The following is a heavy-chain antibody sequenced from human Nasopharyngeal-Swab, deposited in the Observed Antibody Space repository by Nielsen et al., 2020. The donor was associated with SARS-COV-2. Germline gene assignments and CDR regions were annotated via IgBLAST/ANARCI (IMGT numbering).Heavy chain of an antibody. D-gene: IGHD2-21*02. CDR2: IYWDDDK. CDR3: AHSPREAYCGGDCYLYYYYYGMDV. Sequence: RQAPGKALEWLALIYWDDDKRYSPSLKSRLTITKDTSKNQVVLTMTNMDPVDTATYYCAHSPREAYCGGDCYLYYYYYGMDVWGQGTTVTVSS. J-gene: IGHJ6*02. V-gene: IGHV2-5*02.